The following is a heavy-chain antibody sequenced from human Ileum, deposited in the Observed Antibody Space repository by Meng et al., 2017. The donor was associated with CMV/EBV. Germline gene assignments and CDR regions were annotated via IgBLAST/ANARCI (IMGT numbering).Heavy chain of an antibody. CDR1: GFTVSSNY. CDR3: ARDQTLRFDVTYGMDV. CDR2: IYSGGST. D-gene: IGHD3-16*01. V-gene: IGHV3-66*02. J-gene: IGHJ6*02. Sequence: GESLKISCAASGFTVSSNYMSWVRQAPGKGLEWVAVIYSGGSTYYADSVKGRFTICRDNYKNTLYLQMNSLRAEDTAVYYCARDQTLRFDVTYGMDVWGQGTTVTVSS.